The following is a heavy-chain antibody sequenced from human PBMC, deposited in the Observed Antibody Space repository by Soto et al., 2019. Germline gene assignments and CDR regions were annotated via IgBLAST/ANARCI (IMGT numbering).Heavy chain of an antibody. CDR3: ARAHNSGWYVIDY. CDR2: IYSSGST. J-gene: IGHJ4*02. Sequence: SETLSLTCTVSGGSMSSYYWSWIRQPPGKGLEWIGYIYSSGSTNYNPSLRSRVTMSVDASKNQFSLKPSSVTAADTAVFYCARAHNSGWYVIDYWGQGTLVTVSS. V-gene: IGHV4-59*01. CDR1: GGSMSSYY. D-gene: IGHD6-19*01.